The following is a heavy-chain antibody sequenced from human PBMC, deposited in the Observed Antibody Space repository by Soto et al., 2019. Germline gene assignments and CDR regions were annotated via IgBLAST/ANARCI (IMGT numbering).Heavy chain of an antibody. CDR3: ARVSSSWYANDYYFDY. CDR1: GESISSYY. CDR2: IYYSGST. D-gene: IGHD6-13*01. Sequence: PSETLSLTCTVSGESISSYYWSWIRKPPGKGLEWIGYIYYSGSTNYNPSLKSRVTISVDTSKNQFSLKLSSVTAADTAVYYCARVSSSWYANDYYFDYWGQGTLVTVSS. J-gene: IGHJ4*02. V-gene: IGHV4-59*12.